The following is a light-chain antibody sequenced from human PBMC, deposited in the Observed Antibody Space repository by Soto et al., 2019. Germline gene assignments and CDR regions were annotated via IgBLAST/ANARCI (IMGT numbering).Light chain of an antibody. CDR2: AAS. Sequence: ANQMTQPPSSLSASVGDRVTITCRATRDIREDLGWYQQKPGKAPKLLIYAASSLQSEVPSRFSGSRSGTDFTLTISSLQPEDFATYFCLHDHGFPLTFGGGTKVEIK. CDR3: LHDHGFPLT. V-gene: IGKV1-6*01. J-gene: IGKJ4*01. CDR1: RDIRED.